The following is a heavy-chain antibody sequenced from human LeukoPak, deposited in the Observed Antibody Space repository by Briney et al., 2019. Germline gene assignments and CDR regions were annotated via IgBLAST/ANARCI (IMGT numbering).Heavy chain of an antibody. CDR1: GGSISSTSYY. Sequence: TSETLSLTCIVSGGSISSTSYYWGWIRQPPGKGLEWIGNIYYSGSTYYNPSLKSRVTISVDTSKNQFSLKLTSVTAADTAVYYCARAPGTTFDYWGHRNMVTVSS. CDR2: IYYSGST. V-gene: IGHV4-39*07. D-gene: IGHD4-17*01. CDR3: ARAPGTTFDY. J-gene: IGHJ4*01.